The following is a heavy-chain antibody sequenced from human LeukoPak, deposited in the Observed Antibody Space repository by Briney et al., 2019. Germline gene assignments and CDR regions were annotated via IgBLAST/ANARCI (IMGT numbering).Heavy chain of an antibody. CDR2: IKQLGSEK. D-gene: IGHD3-22*01. Sequence: GGSLRLSCAASGFTFNNAWMSWVRQAPGKGLEWVANIKQLGSEKYYVDSVKGRFTISRDNAKNSLYLQMNSLRAEDTAVYYCARYITMIVVADLLQDYDAFDIWGQGTMVTVSS. V-gene: IGHV3-7*01. J-gene: IGHJ3*02. CDR3: ARYITMIVVADLLQDYDAFDI. CDR1: GFTFNNAW.